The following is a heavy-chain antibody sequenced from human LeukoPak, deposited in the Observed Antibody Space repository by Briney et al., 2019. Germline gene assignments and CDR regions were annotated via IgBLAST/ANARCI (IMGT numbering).Heavy chain of an antibody. Sequence: SETLSLACAVSGGSISSYYWSWIRQPPGKGLEWVGYFYYGGRSNSNPSLTSRVTMSVDTSKNQFSLKLSSVTAADTAVYFCARYYCSGNSCYSTNWFDTWGQGTLVTVSS. J-gene: IGHJ5*02. V-gene: IGHV4-59*08. CDR2: FYYGGRS. D-gene: IGHD2-15*01. CDR1: GGSISSYY. CDR3: ARYYCSGNSCYSTNWFDT.